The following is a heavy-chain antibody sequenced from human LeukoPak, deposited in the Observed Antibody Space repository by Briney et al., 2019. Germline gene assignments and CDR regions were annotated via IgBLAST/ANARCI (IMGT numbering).Heavy chain of an antibody. CDR1: GFRFSIYN. J-gene: IGHJ4*02. CDR2: ISSGSDSI. D-gene: IGHD3-22*01. V-gene: IGHV3-48*01. CDR3: AKALDSSGYPRDY. Sequence: GGSLRLSCVASGFRFSIYNMNWVRQAPGKGLEWLSYISSGSDSIYYADSVKGRFTISRDNANNSLYLQMNSLRAEDTAVYYCAKALDSSGYPRDYWGQGALVTVSS.